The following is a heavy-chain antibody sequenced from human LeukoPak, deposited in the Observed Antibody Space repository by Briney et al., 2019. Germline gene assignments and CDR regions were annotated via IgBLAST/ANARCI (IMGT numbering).Heavy chain of an antibody. J-gene: IGHJ5*02. CDR1: GFTFSSYA. CDR3: AKEADIVVVPAAMVDP. CDR2: MSNGASST. V-gene: IGHV3-23*01. Sequence: PGGSLRLSCAPSGFTFSSYAMNWVRQAPGKGLEWISEMSNGASSTYYADSVKGRFTISRDNSKNTLYLQMNSLRAEDTAVDYCAKEADIVVVPAAMVDPWGQGTLVTVSS. D-gene: IGHD2-2*01.